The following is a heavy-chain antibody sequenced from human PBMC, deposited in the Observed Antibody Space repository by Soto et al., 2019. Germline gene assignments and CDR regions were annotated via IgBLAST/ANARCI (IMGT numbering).Heavy chain of an antibody. J-gene: IGHJ6*02. Sequence: PGGSLRVSCVASGFTLDDYTMHWVRQAPGKGLEWVSGVGWNGGDIVYADSVKGRFTVSRDNTKNSLYLEVNSLRAEDTAIYYCAKDRAVVVPVSTSYFHYYGPDVWGQGTTVTVSS. V-gene: IGHV3-9*01. CDR2: VGWNGGDI. CDR1: GFTLDDYT. CDR3: AKDRAVVVPVSTSYFHYYGPDV. D-gene: IGHD2-2*01.